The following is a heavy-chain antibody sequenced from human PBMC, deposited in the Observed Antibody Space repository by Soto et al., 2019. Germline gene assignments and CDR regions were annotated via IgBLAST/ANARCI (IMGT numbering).Heavy chain of an antibody. CDR1: GGTFSSYA. CDR3: ARGDSDYYDSSGSEIDAFDL. Sequence: SVKVSCKASGGTFSSYAISWVRQAPGQGLEWMGGIIPIFGTANYAQKFQGRVTITADESTSTAYMELSSLRSEDTAVYYCARGDSDYYDSSGSEIDAFDLWGQGTMVTVSS. J-gene: IGHJ3*01. CDR2: IIPIFGTA. D-gene: IGHD3-22*01. V-gene: IGHV1-69*13.